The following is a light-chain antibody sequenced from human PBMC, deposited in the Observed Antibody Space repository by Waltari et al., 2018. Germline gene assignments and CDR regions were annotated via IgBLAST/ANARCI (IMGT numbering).Light chain of an antibody. CDR3: ISYAGSNNYV. J-gene: IGLJ1*01. CDR1: SSDVGGYTY. Sequence: QSALTQDPSASGSPGQSVTIPCTGTSSDVGGYTYVAWYQQHPGKAPKLMIYEVSKRPSGVPDRFSGSKSGNTASLTVSGLQTEDEADYYCISYAGSNNYVFGTGTKVTVL. V-gene: IGLV2-8*01. CDR2: EVS.